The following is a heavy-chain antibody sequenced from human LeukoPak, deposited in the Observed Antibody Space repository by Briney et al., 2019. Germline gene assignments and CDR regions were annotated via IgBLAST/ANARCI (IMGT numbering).Heavy chain of an antibody. D-gene: IGHD1-26*01. CDR3: ARGYVGATEYWFDP. V-gene: IGHV1-8*02. J-gene: IGHJ5*02. CDR1: GYTFTGYY. Sequence: GASVKVSCKASGYTFTGYYMHWVRQATGQGLEWMGWMNPNSGNTGYAQKFQGRVTMTRNTSISTAYMELSSLRSEDTAVYYCARGYVGATEYWFDPWGQGTLVTVSS. CDR2: MNPNSGNT.